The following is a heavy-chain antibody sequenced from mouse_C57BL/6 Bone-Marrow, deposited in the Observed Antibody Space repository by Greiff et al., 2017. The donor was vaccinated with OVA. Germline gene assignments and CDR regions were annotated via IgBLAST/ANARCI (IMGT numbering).Heavy chain of an antibody. J-gene: IGHJ2*01. V-gene: IGHV1-69*01. Sequence: QVQLQQPGAELVMPGASVKLSCKASGYTFTSYWMHWVKQRPGQGLEWIGEIDPSDSYTNYNQKFKGKSTLTVDKSSSTAYMQLSSLTSEDSAVYYCARSLLLPGDDWGQGTTLTVSS. CDR2: IDPSDSYT. CDR1: GYTFTSYW. D-gene: IGHD1-1*01. CDR3: ARSLLLPGDD.